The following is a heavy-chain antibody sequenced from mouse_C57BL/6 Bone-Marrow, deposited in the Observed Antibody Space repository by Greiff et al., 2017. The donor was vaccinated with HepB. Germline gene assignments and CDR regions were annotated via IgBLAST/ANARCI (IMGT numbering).Heavy chain of an antibody. Sequence: EVQLQESGPELVKPGASVKISCKASGYSFTDYNMNWVKQSNGKSLEWIGVINPNYGTTSYNQKFKGKATLTVDKSSSTAYMQLHSLTSEDSAVYYCARRGLGYDDAMDYWGQGTSVTVSS. J-gene: IGHJ4*01. CDR3: ARRGLGYDDAMDY. CDR1: GYSFTDYN. V-gene: IGHV1-39*01. D-gene: IGHD2-14*01. CDR2: INPNYGTT.